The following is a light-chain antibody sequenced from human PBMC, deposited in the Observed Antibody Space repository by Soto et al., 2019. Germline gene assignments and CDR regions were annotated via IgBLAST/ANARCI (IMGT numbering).Light chain of an antibody. V-gene: IGKV3-11*01. CDR2: DAS. CDR3: QQRSNWPPIT. Sequence: EIVLTQSPATVSLSPGERATLSCRASQSISSYLAWYQQKPGQAPRLLIYDASNRATGIPARFSGSGSGTDFTLTISSLEPEDFAIYYCQQRSNWPPITFGQGTRLDIK. CDR1: QSISSY. J-gene: IGKJ5*01.